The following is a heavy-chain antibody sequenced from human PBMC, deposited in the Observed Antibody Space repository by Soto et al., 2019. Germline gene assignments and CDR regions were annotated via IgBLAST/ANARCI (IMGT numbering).Heavy chain of an antibody. CDR1: GGTFSGYY. V-gene: IGHV4-34*01. D-gene: IGHD3-3*01. CDR3: AIAPIYDGYWYFDL. CDR2: INHSGST. J-gene: IGHJ2*01. Sequence: QVQLQQWGAGLLKPSETLSLTCAVYGGTFSGYYWSWIRQPPGKGLEWIGEINHSGSTNYNPSLKSRVTISVDTSKNQFSLKLSSVTAADTAVYYCAIAPIYDGYWYFDLWGRGTLVTVSS.